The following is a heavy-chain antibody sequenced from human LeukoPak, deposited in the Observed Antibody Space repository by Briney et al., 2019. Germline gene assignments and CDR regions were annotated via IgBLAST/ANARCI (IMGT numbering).Heavy chain of an antibody. V-gene: IGHV2-5*02. J-gene: IGHJ4*02. D-gene: IGHD3-9*01. CDR1: GFSFSTSGVG. Sequence: SGPTLVKPTQTLTLTCTFSGFSFSTSGVGVGWIRQPPGKALEWLAVIYWDEDKRYRPSLKSRLTITKDTSKNQEVLTMTNMDPVDTATYYCARSPYYDILTGSRGTFDYWGRGILVTVSS. CDR2: IYWDEDK. CDR3: ARSPYYDILTGSRGTFDY.